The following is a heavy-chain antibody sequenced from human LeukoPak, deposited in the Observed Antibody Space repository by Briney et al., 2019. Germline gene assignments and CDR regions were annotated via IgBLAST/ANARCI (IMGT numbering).Heavy chain of an antibody. CDR1: GYTFTDYY. D-gene: IGHD2-2*02. J-gene: IGHJ4*02. CDR3: ARVPGPYTTSRFHH. V-gene: IGHV1-2*02. CDR2: IDPNSGGT. Sequence: KPGASVKVSCKTSGYTFTDYYMHWVRQAPGQGLEWIGRIDPNSGGTNYAQKFQVRVTMTRDTSISTVYMELSGLRSDDTAVYYCARVPGPYTTSRFHHWGQGTLVTVSS.